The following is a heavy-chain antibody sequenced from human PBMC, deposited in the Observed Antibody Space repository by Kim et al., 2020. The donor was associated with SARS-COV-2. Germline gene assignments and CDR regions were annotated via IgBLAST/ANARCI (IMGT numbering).Heavy chain of an antibody. J-gene: IGHJ4*02. CDR3: ARQPFGLWCDSSGYYYHY. Sequence: VKGRFTLPRDTAKNSLYLQRNSLRAEDTAVYYCARQPFGLWCDSSGYYYHYWGQGTLVTVSS. V-gene: IGHV3-11*06. D-gene: IGHD3-22*01.